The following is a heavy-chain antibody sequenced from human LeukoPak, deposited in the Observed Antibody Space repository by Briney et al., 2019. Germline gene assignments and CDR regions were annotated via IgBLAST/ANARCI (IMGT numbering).Heavy chain of an antibody. J-gene: IGHJ4*02. CDR2: INPSGGTT. CDR1: GYTFTTYS. V-gene: IGHV1-46*01. CDR3: ASTELGTNSYYFDY. D-gene: IGHD7-27*01. Sequence: ASVKVSCKASGYTFTTYSMHWVRQAPGQGLEWLGIINPSGGTTTYPQKFQGRVTMTRDTSTGTVYMELSSLRSEDTAVYYCASTELGTNSYYFDYWGQGTLVTVSS.